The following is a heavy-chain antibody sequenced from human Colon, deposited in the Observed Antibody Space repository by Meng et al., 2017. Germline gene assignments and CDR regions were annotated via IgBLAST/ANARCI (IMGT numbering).Heavy chain of an antibody. V-gene: IGHV1-46*01. CDR1: GYIFITHY. Sequence: SVNVSCKASGYIFITHYIHWVRQAPGQGLEWVGIINQNGGITEYAQRFQGRVTMTSDTSTSTVYMELSSLRSEDTAVYFCARRRGHAFDVWGQGTMVTVSS. J-gene: IGHJ3*01. CDR2: INQNGGIT. D-gene: IGHD3/OR15-3a*01. CDR3: ARRRGHAFDV.